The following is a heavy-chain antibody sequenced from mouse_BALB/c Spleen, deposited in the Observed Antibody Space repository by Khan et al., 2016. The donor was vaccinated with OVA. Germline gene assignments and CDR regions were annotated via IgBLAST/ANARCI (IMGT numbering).Heavy chain of an antibody. CDR3: TRQGGIYDGPFDY. CDR1: GFTFNNYA. CDR2: VSSGGSYT. J-gene: IGHJ2*01. Sequence: EVQLQESGGGLVKPGGSLKLSCAASGFTFNNYAMSWVRQTPEKRLEWVATVSSGGSYTYYPDNVKGRFTISRDHAKNTLYLQMSSLRSADTAMYYCTRQGGIYDGPFDYWGQGTTLTVSS. V-gene: IGHV5-9-3*01. D-gene: IGHD2-3*01.